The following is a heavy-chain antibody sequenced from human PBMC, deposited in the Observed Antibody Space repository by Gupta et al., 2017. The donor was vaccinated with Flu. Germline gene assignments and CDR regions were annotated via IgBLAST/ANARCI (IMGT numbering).Heavy chain of an antibody. CDR1: GFTFSSYS. Sequence: EVQLVESGGGLVKPGGSLRLSCAASGFTFSSYSMKWVRQAPGKGLEWVSSISSSSSYIYYADSVKGRFTISRDNAKNSLYLQMNSLRAEDTAVYYCARVLEVEDTAMVTGDWGQGTLVTVSS. CDR2: ISSSSSYI. V-gene: IGHV3-21*01. J-gene: IGHJ4*02. D-gene: IGHD5-18*01. CDR3: ARVLEVEDTAMVTGD.